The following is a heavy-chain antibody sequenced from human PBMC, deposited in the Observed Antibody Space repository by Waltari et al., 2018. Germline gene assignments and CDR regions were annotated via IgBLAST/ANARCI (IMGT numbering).Heavy chain of an antibody. Sequence: QVQLQESGPSLLKPSETLSLICTVSGGSISGFYWSWVRQPPGKGLDWIGYIYYTGSTNFTPPLKRRVTMSVDTSKNQFSRKLSSVTAADTAFYYCARGGGGDWEWFDPWGQGTLVTVSS. D-gene: IGHD2-21*02. CDR1: GGSISGFY. CDR3: ARGGGGDWEWFDP. CDR2: IYYTGST. V-gene: IGHV4-59*01. J-gene: IGHJ5*02.